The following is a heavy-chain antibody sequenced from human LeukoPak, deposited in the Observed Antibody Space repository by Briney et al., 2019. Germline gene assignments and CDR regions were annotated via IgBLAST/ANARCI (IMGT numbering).Heavy chain of an antibody. J-gene: IGHJ4*02. CDR3: TRDHWNTFDY. CDR2: IRSNIYGGTT. CDR1: GVRFGDYA. V-gene: IGHV3-49*04. Sequence: PGGSLRLSCRTSGVRFGDYAMSWVRRAPGKGLEWVAFIRSNIYGGTTEYAASVRGRFTISRDDSESSVYLQMNSLKTEDTAVYYCTRDHWNTFDYWGQGTLVTASS. D-gene: IGHD1/OR15-1a*01.